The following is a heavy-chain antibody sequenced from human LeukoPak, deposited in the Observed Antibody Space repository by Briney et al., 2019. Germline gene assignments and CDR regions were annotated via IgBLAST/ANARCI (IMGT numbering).Heavy chain of an antibody. CDR1: GGSISSGGYY. Sequence: PSETLSLTCTVSGGSISSGGYYWSWIRQPPGKGLEWIGYIYHSGSTYYNPSLKSRVTISVDRSKNQFSLKLSSVTAADTAVYYCARYHCSGTSCLNFDYWGQGTLVTVSS. CDR3: ARYHCSGTSCLNFDY. CDR2: IYHSGST. D-gene: IGHD2-2*01. V-gene: IGHV4-30-2*02. J-gene: IGHJ4*02.